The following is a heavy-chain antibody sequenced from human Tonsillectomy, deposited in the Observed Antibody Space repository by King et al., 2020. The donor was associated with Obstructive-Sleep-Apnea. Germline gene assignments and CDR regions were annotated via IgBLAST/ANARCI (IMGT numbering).Heavy chain of an antibody. V-gene: IGHV3-64*01. Sequence: QLVQSGGGLVQPGGSLRLSCAASGFTFSSYAMHWVRQAPGKGLEYVSAISSNGGSTYYANSVKGRFTISRDNSKNTLYLQMGSLRAEDMAVYYCARDSTYYDILTGYYSPRGMDVWGQGTTVTVSS. CDR1: GFTFSSYA. D-gene: IGHD3-9*01. CDR3: ARDSTYYDILTGYYSPRGMDV. J-gene: IGHJ6*02. CDR2: ISSNGGST.